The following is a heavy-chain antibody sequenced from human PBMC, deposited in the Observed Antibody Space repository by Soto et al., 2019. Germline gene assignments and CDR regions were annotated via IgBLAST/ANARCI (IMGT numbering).Heavy chain of an antibody. Sequence: QVQLVQSGAEVKKPGASVKVSCKASGYSFTTYNLHWVRQAPGQGLEWMGIINPSVGSTTYAQSCQDRVTMTRDTATSTGDIELSSLKSEDTAVYYCSRDRDMDVWGQGTTVTVYS. CDR1: GYSFTTYN. J-gene: IGHJ6*02. CDR3: SRDRDMDV. V-gene: IGHV1-46*01. CDR2: INPSVGST.